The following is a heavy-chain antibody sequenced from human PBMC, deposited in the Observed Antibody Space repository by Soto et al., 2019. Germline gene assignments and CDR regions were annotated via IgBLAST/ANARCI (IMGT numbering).Heavy chain of an antibody. CDR1: GGTFSSYA. J-gene: IGHJ5*02. D-gene: IGHD4-17*01. Sequence: QVQLVQSGAEVKKPGSSVKVSCKDSGGTFSSYAISWVRQAPGQGLEWMEGIITICGTANYAQKFQGRVKIPADEATITAYMEPTSLRSEDTAVYYWARELATVVTGWFDPWGQGTLVTVSS. CDR3: ARELATVVTGWFDP. CDR2: IITICGTA. V-gene: IGHV1-69*12.